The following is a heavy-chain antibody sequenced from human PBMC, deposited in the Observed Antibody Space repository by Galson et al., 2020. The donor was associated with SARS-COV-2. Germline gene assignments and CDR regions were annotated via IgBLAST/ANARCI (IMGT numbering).Heavy chain of an antibody. J-gene: IGHJ1*01. V-gene: IGHV3-23*01. D-gene: IGHD3-22*01. CDR2: ISGSGGST. CDR3: AKDRPDIYYDSSVHWAEYFHH. Sequence: GESLKISCAASGFTFSSYAMSWVRQAPGKGLEWVSVISGSGGSTYYADSVKGRFTISRDNSKNTLYLQMNSLRAEDTAVYYCAKDRPDIYYDSSVHWAEYFHHWGQGTLVTVSS. CDR1: GFTFSSYA.